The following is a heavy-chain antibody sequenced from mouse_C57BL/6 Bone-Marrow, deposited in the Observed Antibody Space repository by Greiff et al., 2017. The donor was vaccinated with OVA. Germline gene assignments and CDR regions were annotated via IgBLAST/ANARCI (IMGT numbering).Heavy chain of an antibody. CDR1: GFTFSSYA. V-gene: IGHV5-4*01. CDR3: AREGSPFYFDY. CDR2: LSDGGSYT. J-gene: IGHJ2*01. Sequence: EVMLVESGGGLVKPGGSLKLSCAASGFTFSSYAMSWVRQTPEKRLEWVATLSDGGSYTYYPDNVKGRFTISRDNAKNKLYLQMSHLKSEDTAMYYCAREGSPFYFDYWGQGTTLTVSS.